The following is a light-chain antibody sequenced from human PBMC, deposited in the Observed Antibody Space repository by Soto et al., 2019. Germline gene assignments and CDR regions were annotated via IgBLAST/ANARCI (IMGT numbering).Light chain of an antibody. CDR1: SSDVGGYNY. CDR3: SSYAGTNNLV. J-gene: IGLJ3*02. Sequence: QSALTQPPSASRSPGQSVTISCTGTSSDVGGYNYVSWYQQYPGKAPKIMIYEVSERPSGVPVRFSGSKSGNTASLTVSGLQAEDEADYYCSSYAGTNNLVFGGGTKVTVL. V-gene: IGLV2-8*02. CDR2: EVS.